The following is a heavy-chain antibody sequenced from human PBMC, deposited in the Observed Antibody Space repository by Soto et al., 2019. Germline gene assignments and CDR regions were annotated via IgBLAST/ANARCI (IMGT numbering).Heavy chain of an antibody. J-gene: IGHJ4*02. CDR3: ARDNGYCSGGSCYSGYFDY. Sequence: PGGSLRLSCAASGFTFSSYSMNWVRQAPGKGLEWVSYISSSSSTIYYADSVKGRFTISRDNAKNSLYLQMNSLRAEDTAVYYCARDNGYCSGGSCYSGYFDYWGQGT. V-gene: IGHV3-48*01. CDR2: ISSSSSTI. D-gene: IGHD2-15*01. CDR1: GFTFSSYS.